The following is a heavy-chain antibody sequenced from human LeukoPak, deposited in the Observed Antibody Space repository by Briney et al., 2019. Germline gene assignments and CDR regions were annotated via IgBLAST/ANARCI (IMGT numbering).Heavy chain of an antibody. CDR3: ARSSPRGPFDY. CDR2: IKQDGSEK. CDR1: GFTVSSYW. Sequence: GGSLRLSCAASGFTVSSYWRSWGRQAPGKGLEWVANIKQDGSEKHYVDSVKGRFTISRDNAKNSLYLQMNSLRAEDTAVYYCARSSPRGPFDYWGQGTLVTVSS. D-gene: IGHD6-6*01. V-gene: IGHV3-7*01. J-gene: IGHJ4*02.